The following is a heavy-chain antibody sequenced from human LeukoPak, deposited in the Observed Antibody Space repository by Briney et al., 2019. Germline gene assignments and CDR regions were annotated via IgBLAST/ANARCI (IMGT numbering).Heavy chain of an antibody. V-gene: IGHV3-48*02. CDR3: ARDRTGWYFDL. CDR2: INDAGTTI. Sequence: PGGSLRLSCEASGFIFSDYSMNWVRQAPGKGLEWVSYINDAGTTIFHADSARGRFTISRDDARDSLYLQMDSLRDDDTAVYYCARDRTGWYFDLWGRGTRVSVSS. CDR1: GFIFSDYS. J-gene: IGHJ2*01. D-gene: IGHD3-10*01.